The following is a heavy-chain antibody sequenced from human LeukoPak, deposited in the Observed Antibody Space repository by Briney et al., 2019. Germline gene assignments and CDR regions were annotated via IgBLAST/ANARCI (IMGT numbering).Heavy chain of an antibody. CDR1: EFTFSSYG. Sequence: GRSLRLSCAASEFTFSSYGMHWVRQAPGKGLEWVGVIWYEGSNKYYADSVKGRFTISRDNSKNTLYLQMNSLRAEDTAVSYCAKDLSWGYCSSTSCYPLDYWGQGTLVTVSS. CDR2: IWYEGSNK. CDR3: AKDLSWGYCSSTSCYPLDY. J-gene: IGHJ4*02. V-gene: IGHV3-33*06. D-gene: IGHD2-2*01.